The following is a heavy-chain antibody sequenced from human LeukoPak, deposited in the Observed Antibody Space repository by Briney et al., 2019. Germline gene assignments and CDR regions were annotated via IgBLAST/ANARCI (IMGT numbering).Heavy chain of an antibody. CDR2: ISAYNGNT. Sequence: GASVEFSCKASGYTFTSYYMHWVRQAPGQGLEWMGWISAYNGNTNYAQKLQGRVTMTTDTSTSTAYMELRSLRSDDTAVYYCARDLVESPATTSGGAWGQGTLVTVSS. CDR3: ARDLVESPATTSGGA. J-gene: IGHJ5*02. D-gene: IGHD5-12*01. CDR1: GYTFTSYY. V-gene: IGHV1-18*04.